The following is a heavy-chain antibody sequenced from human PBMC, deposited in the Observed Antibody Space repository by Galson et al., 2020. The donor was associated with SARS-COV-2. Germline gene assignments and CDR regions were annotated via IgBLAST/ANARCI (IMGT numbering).Heavy chain of an antibody. J-gene: IGHJ3*02. CDR1: GFTFSDSP. V-gene: IGHV3-73*01. CDR3: TRVPPDSSSFWYTFDI. CDR2: IRSKANNYAT. D-gene: IGHD6-6*01. Sequence: GESLKISCATSGFTFSDSPMHWVRQASGKGLEWVGRIRSKANNYATAYAASLKGRFTISRDDSENTAYLQMNSLKTEDTAVYYCTRVPPDSSSFWYTFDIWGQGTVVTVSS.